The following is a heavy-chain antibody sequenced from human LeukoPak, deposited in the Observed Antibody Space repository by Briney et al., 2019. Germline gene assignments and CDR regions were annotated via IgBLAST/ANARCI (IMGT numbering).Heavy chain of an antibody. CDR3: ARHHDYGDYGCFDY. J-gene: IGHJ4*02. CDR2: IYPGDSDT. Sequence: GESLRISCKGSGYSFTSYWIGWVRQMPGKGLEWMGIIYPGDSDTRYSPSFQGQVTISADKSIRTAYLQWSSLKASDTAIYYCARHHDYGDYGCFDYWGQGTLVTVSS. V-gene: IGHV5-51*01. D-gene: IGHD4-17*01. CDR1: GYSFTSYW.